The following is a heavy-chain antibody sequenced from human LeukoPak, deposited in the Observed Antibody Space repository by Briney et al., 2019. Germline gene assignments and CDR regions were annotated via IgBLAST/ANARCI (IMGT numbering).Heavy chain of an antibody. D-gene: IGHD4-17*01. CDR1: GYTFTSYG. Sequence: GASVKVSCKASGYTFTSYGISWVRQAPGQGLEWMGWISAYNGNTNYAQKLQGRVTMTTDTSTSTAYMELRSLRSDDTAVYYCATEITTVTTLPGYVYWGQGTLVTVSS. V-gene: IGHV1-18*01. J-gene: IGHJ4*02. CDR3: ATEITTVTTLPGYVY. CDR2: ISAYNGNT.